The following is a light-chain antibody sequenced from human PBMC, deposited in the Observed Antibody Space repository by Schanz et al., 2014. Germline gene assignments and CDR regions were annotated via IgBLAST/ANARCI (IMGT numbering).Light chain of an antibody. CDR3: QQYYSPSWT. CDR2: WAS. Sequence: DIVMTQSPDSLAVSLGERATIHCRSSQSVFFNTNNKNYLAWYQQKPGQPPNLLIYWASTRESGVPDRFSGSGSGTDFTLTISSLQAEDVAVYYCQQYYSPSWTFGQGTKVEIK. J-gene: IGKJ1*01. CDR1: QSVFFNTNNKNY. V-gene: IGKV4-1*01.